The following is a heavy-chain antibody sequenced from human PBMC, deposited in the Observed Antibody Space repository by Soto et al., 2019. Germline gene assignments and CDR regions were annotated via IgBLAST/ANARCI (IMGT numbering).Heavy chain of an antibody. D-gene: IGHD6-19*01. CDR1: GFTFSSYA. J-gene: IGHJ4*02. CDR3: AKDLGAVIRVATSWGSGWSPHAGY. V-gene: IGHV3-23*01. Sequence: GGSLRLSCAASGFTFSSYAMSWVRQAPGKGLEWVSAISGSGGSTYYADSVKGRFTISRDNSKNTLYLQMNSLRAEDTAVYYCAKDLGAVIRVATSWGSGWSPHAGYWGQGTLVTVSS. CDR2: ISGSGGST.